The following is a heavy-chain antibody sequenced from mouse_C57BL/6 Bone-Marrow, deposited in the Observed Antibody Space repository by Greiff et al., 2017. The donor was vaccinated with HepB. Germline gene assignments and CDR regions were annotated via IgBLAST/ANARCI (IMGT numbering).Heavy chain of an antibody. D-gene: IGHD1-1*01. Sequence: QVQLQQSGPELVKPGASVKISCKASGYAFSSSWMNWVKQRPGKGLEWMGRIYPGDGDTNYNGKFKGKATLTADKSSSTAYMQLSSLTSEDSAVYFCARDYYGIGYWGQGTTVAVAS. CDR3: ARDYYGIGY. J-gene: IGHJ2*01. CDR2: IYPGDGDT. CDR1: GYAFSSSW. V-gene: IGHV1-82*01.